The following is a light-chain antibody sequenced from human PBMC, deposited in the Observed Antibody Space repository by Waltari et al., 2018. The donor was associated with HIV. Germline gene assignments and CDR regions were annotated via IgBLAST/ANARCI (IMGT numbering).Light chain of an antibody. Sequence: DIQMTQSPSSLSASVGDRVTITCRPSQGISNSLAWYQQKPGKAPKLLLYGASRLQTGVPSRFSGSGSGTDFALTISRLQPEDFATYYCQQYYDSLMYTFGQGTKLEIK. CDR3: QQYYDSLMYT. CDR2: GAS. J-gene: IGKJ2*01. CDR1: QGISNS. V-gene: IGKV1-NL1*01.